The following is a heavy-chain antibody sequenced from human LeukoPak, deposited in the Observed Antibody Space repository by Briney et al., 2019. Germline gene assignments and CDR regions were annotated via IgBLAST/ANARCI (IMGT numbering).Heavy chain of an antibody. CDR2: MEQDGSEK. CDR3: VSTATFDY. D-gene: IGHD1-1*01. J-gene: IGHJ4*02. Sequence: GGSLRLACAASGFSFGSYWMSWVRQAPGKGLEWVANMEQDGSEKYYVDSVNGRFTISRDNAKNSLYLEMNSLRVEDTAVYYCVSTATFDYWGEGTLVTVSS. V-gene: IGHV3-7*02. CDR1: GFSFGSYW.